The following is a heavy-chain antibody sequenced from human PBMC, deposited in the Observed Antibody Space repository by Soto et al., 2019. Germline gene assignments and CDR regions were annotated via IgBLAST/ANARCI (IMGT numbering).Heavy chain of an antibody. CDR3: ATRITVFGLLIPPFDP. J-gene: IGHJ5*02. D-gene: IGHD3-3*01. CDR2: INHTGGT. V-gene: IGHV4-34*01. Sequence: PSETLSLTCAVYCGSVNGYYWNWIRQPPGEGLGWIGEINHTGGTHYNPSLKSRVTMSVDTSKNQFSLRLSSVTAADTAIYYCATRITVFGLLIPPFDPWGQGTQVTVSS. CDR1: CGSVNGYY.